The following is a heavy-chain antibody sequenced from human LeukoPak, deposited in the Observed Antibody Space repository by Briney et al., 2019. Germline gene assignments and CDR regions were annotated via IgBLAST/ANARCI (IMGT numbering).Heavy chain of an antibody. D-gene: IGHD2-2*01. Sequence: GGSLRLSCAASGFTFSSYGMHWVRQAPGKGLEWVAVISYDGSNKYYADSVKGRFTISRDNSKNTLYLQMNSLRAEDTAVYYCAKVPCSSTSCYSYYFDYWGQGTLVTLSS. J-gene: IGHJ4*02. CDR1: GFTFSSYG. CDR2: ISYDGSNK. V-gene: IGHV3-30*18. CDR3: AKVPCSSTSCYSYYFDY.